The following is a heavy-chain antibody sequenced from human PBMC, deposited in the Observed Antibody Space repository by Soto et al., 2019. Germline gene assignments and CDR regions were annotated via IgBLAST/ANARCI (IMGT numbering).Heavy chain of an antibody. J-gene: IGHJ6*02. CDR3: ARVRDWGIAAAGTADYYYYGMDV. D-gene: IGHD6-13*01. CDR1: GGSISSGGYY. V-gene: IGHV4-31*03. CDR2: IYYSGST. Sequence: QVQLQESGPGLVKPSQTLSLTCTVSGGSISSGGYYWSWIRQHPGKGLEWIGYIYYSGSTYYNPSLKSRVTISVDTSKNQFSLKLSSVTAADTAVYYCARVRDWGIAAAGTADYYYYGMDVWGQGTTVTVSS.